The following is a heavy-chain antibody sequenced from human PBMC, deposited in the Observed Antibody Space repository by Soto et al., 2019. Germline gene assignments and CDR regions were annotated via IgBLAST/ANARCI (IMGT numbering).Heavy chain of an antibody. V-gene: IGHV1-69*01. Sequence: QVQLVQSGAEVKKPGSSVKVSCKASGGTFSNYAISWVRQAPGQGLEWMGGIIPIFGTANYAQKFQGRVTITADESTSTAYMELSSLRSEDTAVYYCAREGVRGYYYYYGMDVWGQGTTVTVSS. CDR2: IIPIFGTA. CDR1: GGTFSNYA. D-gene: IGHD3-10*01. J-gene: IGHJ6*02. CDR3: AREGVRGYYYYYGMDV.